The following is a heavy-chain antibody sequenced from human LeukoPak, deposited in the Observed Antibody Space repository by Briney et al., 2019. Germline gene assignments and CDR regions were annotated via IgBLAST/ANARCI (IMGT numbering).Heavy chain of an antibody. CDR1: GGSIGSYY. D-gene: IGHD3-22*01. J-gene: IGHJ5*02. V-gene: IGHV4-59*01. Sequence: SETLSLTCTVSGGSIGSYYRSWIRQPPGKGLEWIGYINYSGTTNYNPSLKSRVSISVDTSKNQFSLKLSSVTAADTAVYYCARGTMMVGPWGQGTQVTVSS. CDR2: INYSGTT. CDR3: ARGTMMVGP.